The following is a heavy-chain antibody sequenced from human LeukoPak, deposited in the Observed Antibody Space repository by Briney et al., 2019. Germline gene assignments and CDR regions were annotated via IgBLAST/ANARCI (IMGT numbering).Heavy chain of an antibody. CDR1: GFTISSYW. Sequence: GGSLRLSCAASGFTISSYWMHWVRQAPGKGPVWASRINTDGSSTSYADPVKGRFTISRDNAKNTLYLQMISLRAEDTAVYYCASGWYDRYFDYWGQGTLVTVSS. J-gene: IGHJ4*02. D-gene: IGHD6-19*01. CDR3: ASGWYDRYFDY. CDR2: INTDGSST. V-gene: IGHV3-74*01.